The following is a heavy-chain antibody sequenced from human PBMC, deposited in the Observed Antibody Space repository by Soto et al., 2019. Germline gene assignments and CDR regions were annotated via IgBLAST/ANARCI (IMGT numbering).Heavy chain of an antibody. CDR2: ITNGGGGRT. CDR3: AKCRGGDYREYYFDY. CDR1: GFTFSGYA. Sequence: EVQLLESGGGLVQPGGSLRLSCAASGFTFSGYAMSWVRQAPGKGLEWVSTITNGGGGRTYYADSVKGRFTISRDNSMNTLYLQLNTLRAEDTAVYYCAKCRGGDYREYYFDYWGLGTLVTVSS. D-gene: IGHD3-10*01. J-gene: IGHJ4*02. V-gene: IGHV3-23*01.